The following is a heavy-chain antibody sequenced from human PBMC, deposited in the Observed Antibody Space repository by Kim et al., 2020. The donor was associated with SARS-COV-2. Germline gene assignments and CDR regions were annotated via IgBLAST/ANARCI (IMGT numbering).Heavy chain of an antibody. Sequence: SETLSLTCTVSGGSISSSSYYWGWIRQPPGKGLEWIGSIYYSGSTYYNPSLKSRVTISVDTSKNQFSLKLSSVTAADTAVYYCARLGGSYDFWSGYYRYYFDYWGQGTLVTVSS. CDR1: GGSISSSSYY. D-gene: IGHD3-3*01. CDR2: IYYSGST. V-gene: IGHV4-39*01. CDR3: ARLGGSYDFWSGYYRYYFDY. J-gene: IGHJ4*02.